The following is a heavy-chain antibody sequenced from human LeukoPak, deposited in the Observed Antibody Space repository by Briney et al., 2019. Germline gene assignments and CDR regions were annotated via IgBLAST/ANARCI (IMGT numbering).Heavy chain of an antibody. J-gene: IGHJ3*02. D-gene: IGHD2-21*02. Sequence: PSETLSLTCTVSGGSISSYYWSWIRQPPGEGLEWIGYIYYSGSTNYNPSLKSRVTISVDTSKNQFSLKLSSVTAADTAVYYCARGAYCGGDCWLMRGAFDIWGQGTMVTVSS. CDR1: GGSISSYY. V-gene: IGHV4-59*01. CDR2: IYYSGST. CDR3: ARGAYCGGDCWLMRGAFDI.